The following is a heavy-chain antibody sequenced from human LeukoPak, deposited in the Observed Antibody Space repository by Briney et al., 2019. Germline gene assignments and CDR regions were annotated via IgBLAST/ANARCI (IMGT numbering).Heavy chain of an antibody. J-gene: IGHJ4*02. V-gene: IGHV3-23*01. CDR2: ISGRDSST. CDR3: ARSGGYYYDY. Sequence: GGSLRLSCAASGFTFSSYAMNWVRQAPGKGLEWISAISGRDSSTYYADSVKGRFTISRDNSKNTLYLQMNSLRAEDTAVYYCARSGGYYYDYWGQGTLVTVSS. CDR1: GFTFSSYA. D-gene: IGHD3-22*01.